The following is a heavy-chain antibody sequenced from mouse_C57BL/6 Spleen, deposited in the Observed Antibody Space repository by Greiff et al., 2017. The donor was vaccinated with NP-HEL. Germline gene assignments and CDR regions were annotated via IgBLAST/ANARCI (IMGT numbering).Heavy chain of an antibody. D-gene: IGHD2-1*01. V-gene: IGHV1-69*01. CDR2: IDPSDSYT. CDR3: ARGSYGNYVGNAMDY. Sequence: VQLQQPGAELVMPGASVKLSCKASGYTFTSYWMHWVKQRPGQGLEWIGEIDPSDSYTNYNQKFKGKSTLTVDKSSSTAYMQLSSLTSEDSAVYYCARGSYGNYVGNAMDYWGQGTSVTVSS. CDR1: GYTFTSYW. J-gene: IGHJ4*01.